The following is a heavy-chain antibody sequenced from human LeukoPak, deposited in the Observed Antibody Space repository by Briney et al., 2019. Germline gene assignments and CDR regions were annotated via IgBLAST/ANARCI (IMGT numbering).Heavy chain of an antibody. CDR3: ARGKNEFTIFGVVTHDDAFDI. CDR2: MTYDGSKR. J-gene: IGHJ3*02. D-gene: IGHD3-3*01. CDR1: GFTFSSYG. Sequence: PGGSLRLSCVVSGFTFSSYGMHWVRQAPGKGLEWVAFMTYDGSKRPYADSVKGRFTISRDNAKNSLYLQMNSLRAEDTAVYYCARGKNEFTIFGVVTHDDAFDIWGQGTMVTVSS. V-gene: IGHV3-30*03.